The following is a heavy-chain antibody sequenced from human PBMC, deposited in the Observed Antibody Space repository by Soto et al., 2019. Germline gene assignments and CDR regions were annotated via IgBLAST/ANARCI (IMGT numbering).Heavy chain of an antibody. V-gene: IGHV3-23*01. J-gene: IGHJ4*02. CDR2: ISGSGGST. Sequence: GGSLGLSCAASGFTFSSYAMRWVRQAPGKGLEWVSAISGSGGSTYYADSVKGRFTISRDNSKNTLYLQMNSLRAEDTAVYYCAKGSTPIGITILGVALIDYWGQGTLVTVSS. D-gene: IGHD3-3*01. CDR1: GFTFSSYA. CDR3: AKGSTPIGITILGVALIDY.